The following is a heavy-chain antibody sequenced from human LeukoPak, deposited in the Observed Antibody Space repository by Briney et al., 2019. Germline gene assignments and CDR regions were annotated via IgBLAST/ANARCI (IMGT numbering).Heavy chain of an antibody. CDR1: GFTFNSHW. V-gene: IGHV3-7*04. D-gene: IGHD3-16*01. CDR3: ARDGGGGYYDY. Sequence: GGSLKLSCAASGFTFNSHWMDWVRQAPGKGLEWVANIKQDGRDKYYVDSVKGRFTISRDNAKNSLYLQMNSLTVEDTAVYYCARDGGGGYYDYWGQGTLVTVSS. CDR2: IKQDGRDK. J-gene: IGHJ4*02.